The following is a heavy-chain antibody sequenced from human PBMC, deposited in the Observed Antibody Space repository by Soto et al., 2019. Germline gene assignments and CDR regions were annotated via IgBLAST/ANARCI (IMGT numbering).Heavy chain of an antibody. D-gene: IGHD5-18*01. CDR1: GYTFTSYG. Sequence: KVSCKASGYTFTSYGISWVRQAPGQGLEWMGWISAYNGNTNYAQKLQGRVTMTTDTSTSTAYMELRSLRSDDTAVYYCARTHRGYSYGYPNWFDPWGQGTLVTVSS. CDR3: ARTHRGYSYGYPNWFDP. J-gene: IGHJ5*02. V-gene: IGHV1-18*04. CDR2: ISAYNGNT.